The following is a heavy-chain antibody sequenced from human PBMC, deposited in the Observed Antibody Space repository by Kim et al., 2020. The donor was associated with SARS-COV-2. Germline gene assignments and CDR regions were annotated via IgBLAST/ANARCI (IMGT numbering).Heavy chain of an antibody. Sequence: GGSLRLSCAASGFTFSSYEMNWVRQAPGKGLEWVSYISSSGSTIYYADSVKGRFTISRDNAKNSLYLQMNSLRAEDTAVYYCARGITMIAASWFDPWGRGPLVTVSS. CDR3: ARGITMIAASWFDP. CDR1: GFTFSSYE. J-gene: IGHJ5*02. CDR2: ISSSGSTI. D-gene: IGHD3-22*01. V-gene: IGHV3-48*03.